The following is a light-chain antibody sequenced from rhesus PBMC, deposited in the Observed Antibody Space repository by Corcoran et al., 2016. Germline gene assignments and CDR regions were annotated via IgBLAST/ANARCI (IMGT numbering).Light chain of an antibody. CDR1: QGISSW. CDR2: KAS. Sequence: DIQMTQSPSSLSASVGDKVTILCRASQGISSWLAWYTQKPGKAPKLLIYKASSLQSGVPSRFSCRGSDTDFTFPISRLQPEDFATYYFLQYSSSPRPFVQGTKVDIK. J-gene: IGKJ1*01. V-gene: IGKV1-22*01. CDR3: LQYSSSPRP.